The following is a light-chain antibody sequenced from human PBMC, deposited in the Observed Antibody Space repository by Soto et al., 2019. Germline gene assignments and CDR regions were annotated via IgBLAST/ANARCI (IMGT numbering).Light chain of an antibody. CDR1: GSNVGAGYD. CDR2: ANG. Sequence: QSVLTQTPSGSRAPGQRVTIACAGSGSNVGAGYDVHWYQQLPGTAPKLLIYANGNRPSGVPDRFSGSKSGTSASLAITGLQAEDEADYYCQSYDRSLSGYVLGTGTKVTVL. CDR3: QSYDRSLSGYV. V-gene: IGLV1-40*01. J-gene: IGLJ1*01.